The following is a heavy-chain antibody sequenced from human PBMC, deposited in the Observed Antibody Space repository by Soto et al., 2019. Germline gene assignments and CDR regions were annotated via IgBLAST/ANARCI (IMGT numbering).Heavy chain of an antibody. CDR1: GGSISSGGYS. CDR3: ARLWSSSV. CDR2: IYYSGST. D-gene: IGHD6-13*01. Sequence: PSETLSLTCAVSGGSISSGGYSWSWIRQPPGKGLEWIGYIYYSGSTSYNPSLKSRVSISIDTSKNQFSLRLNSVTAADAAVYYCARLWSSSVWGQGTLVTVSS. V-gene: IGHV4-30-2*05. J-gene: IGHJ4*02.